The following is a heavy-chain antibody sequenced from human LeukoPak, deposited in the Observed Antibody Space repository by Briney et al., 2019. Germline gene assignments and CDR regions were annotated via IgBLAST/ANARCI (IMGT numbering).Heavy chain of an antibody. D-gene: IGHD6-13*01. CDR2: IYYSVST. J-gene: IGHJ5*02. CDR1: LGSISSYY. CDR3: ASTRYSSSWYTGSWFDP. Sequence: SETLSLTCTLSLGSISSYYWSWIRQPPGKGLKWIGYIYYSVSTNYNPSLKSRVTISVDTSKNHFYRKLSSVTAADTAVYYCASTRYSSSWYTGSWFDPWGQGTLVTVSS. V-gene: IGHV4-59*08.